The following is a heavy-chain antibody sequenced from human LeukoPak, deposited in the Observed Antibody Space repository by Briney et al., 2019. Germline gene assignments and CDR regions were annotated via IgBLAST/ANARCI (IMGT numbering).Heavy chain of an antibody. Sequence: GSLRLSCAASGFTFDDYAMHWVRQAPGKGLVWVSRINSDGSSTSYADSVKGRFTISRDNAKNTLYLQMNSLRAEDTAVYYCARDSYRDYGGNDYWGQGTLVTVSS. CDR3: ARDSYRDYGGNDY. J-gene: IGHJ4*02. D-gene: IGHD4-23*01. CDR2: INSDGSST. CDR1: GFTFDDYA. V-gene: IGHV3-74*01.